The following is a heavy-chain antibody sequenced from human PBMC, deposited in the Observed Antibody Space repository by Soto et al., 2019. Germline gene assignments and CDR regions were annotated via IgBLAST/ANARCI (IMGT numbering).Heavy chain of an antibody. CDR3: ARGVRGYDYGDV. J-gene: IGHJ6*03. V-gene: IGHV3-74*01. D-gene: IGHD3-10*01. CDR2: LKGDGITT. Sequence: EVQLVESGGGLVQPGGSLRLSCAASGFTFSDYWMHWVRQPPGKGLVWVSRLKGDGITTNYADSVQGRFIISRDNAKNALYRQMNSLRADDRAVNFCARGVRGYDYGDVWGKGATGTVSS. CDR1: GFTFSDYW.